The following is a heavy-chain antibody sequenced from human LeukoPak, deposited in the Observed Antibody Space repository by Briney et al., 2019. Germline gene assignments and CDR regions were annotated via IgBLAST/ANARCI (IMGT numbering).Heavy chain of an antibody. J-gene: IGHJ1*01. CDR3: ARDRRPYSSGWYQYFQH. D-gene: IGHD6-19*01. Sequence: GGSLGLSCAASGFTFSSYSMNWVRQAPGKGLEWVSYISSSSSTIYYADSVKGRFTISRDNAKNSLYLQMNSLRAEDTAVYYCARDRRPYSSGWYQYFQHWGQGTLVTVSS. CDR1: GFTFSSYS. CDR2: ISSSSSTI. V-gene: IGHV3-48*04.